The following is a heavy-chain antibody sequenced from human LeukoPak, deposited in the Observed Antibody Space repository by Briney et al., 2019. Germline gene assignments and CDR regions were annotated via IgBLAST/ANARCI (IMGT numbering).Heavy chain of an antibody. Sequence: SETLSLTCTVSGGSIRSYYWSWIRQPPGKGLEWIGYIYYSGSTNYNPSLKSRVTISVDTSKNQFSLKLSSVTAADTAVYYCARGDKGYSSSWYVWGQGTLVTVSS. D-gene: IGHD6-13*01. CDR1: GGSIRSYY. CDR2: IYYSGST. V-gene: IGHV4-59*01. CDR3: ARGDKGYSSSWYV. J-gene: IGHJ4*02.